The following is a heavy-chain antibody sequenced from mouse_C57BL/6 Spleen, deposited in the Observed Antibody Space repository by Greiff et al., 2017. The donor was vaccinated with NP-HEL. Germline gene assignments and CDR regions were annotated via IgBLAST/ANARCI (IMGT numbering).Heavy chain of an antibody. J-gene: IGHJ4*01. CDR1: GFTFSDYY. D-gene: IGHD2-5*01. V-gene: IGHV5-16*01. CDR2: INYDGSGT. CDR3: ARASNYDAMDY. Sequence: EVQVVESEGGLVQPGSSMKLSCTASGFTFSDYYMDWVRQVPGKGLEWVANINYDGSGTNYLDSLKSRFTVSRDNANNILYLQMSSLKSEDTATYYCARASNYDAMDYWGQGTSVTVSS.